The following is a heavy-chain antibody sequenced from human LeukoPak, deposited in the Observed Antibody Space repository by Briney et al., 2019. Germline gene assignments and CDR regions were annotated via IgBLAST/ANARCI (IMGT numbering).Heavy chain of an antibody. CDR3: ASHCSSTSCYGLFDY. D-gene: IGHD2-2*01. CDR2: IYYSGST. Sequence: SETLSLTCTVSGGSISSYYWSWIRQPPGKGLEWIGYIYYSGSTNYNPSLKSRVTISVDTSKNQFSLKLSSATAADTAVYYCASHCSSTSCYGLFDYWGQGTLVTVSS. V-gene: IGHV4-59*01. J-gene: IGHJ4*02. CDR1: GGSISSYY.